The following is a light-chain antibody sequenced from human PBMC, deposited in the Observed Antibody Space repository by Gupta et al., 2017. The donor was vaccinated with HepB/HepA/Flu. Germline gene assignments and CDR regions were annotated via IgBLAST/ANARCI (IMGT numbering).Light chain of an antibody. V-gene: IGKV1-5*03. J-gene: IGKJ1*01. Sequence: DIQTTPSPSPLSASVGDSVTITGRASQNINFLLSWFQQKPGKAPKLLMYGASTLARGVPSRFRGSGSGTQFTLTISSLQSDDIATYYCQEYSGSSWTFGQGTKVEI. CDR1: QNINFL. CDR2: GAS. CDR3: QEYSGSSWT.